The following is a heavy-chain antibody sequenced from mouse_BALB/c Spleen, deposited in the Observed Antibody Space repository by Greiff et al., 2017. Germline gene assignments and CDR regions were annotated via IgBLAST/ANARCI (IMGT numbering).Heavy chain of an antibody. J-gene: IGHJ4*01. CDR1: GFNIKDTY. D-gene: IGHD1-1*01. V-gene: IGHV14-3*02. CDR3: ARLDYDGSSGAMDY. CDR2: IDPANGNT. Sequence: EVQLQESGAELVKPGASVKLSCTASGFNIKDTYMHWVKQRPEQGLEWIGRIDPANGNTKYDPKFQGKATITAATSSNTAYLQLSSLTSEDTAVYYCARLDYDGSSGAMDYWGQGTSVTVSS.